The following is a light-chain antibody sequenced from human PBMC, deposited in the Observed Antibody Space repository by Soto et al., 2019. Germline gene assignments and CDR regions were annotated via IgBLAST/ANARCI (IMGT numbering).Light chain of an antibody. Sequence: DIQMTQSPSTLSGSVGDRVTITCRASQTISSWLAWYQQKPGKAPKLLIYKAYTLKSGVPSRFSGSGSGTEFTLTISSLQPDDFATYDCQHYNSYSEAFGQWTKVELK. CDR3: QHYNSYSEA. V-gene: IGKV1-5*03. CDR2: KAY. CDR1: QTISSW. J-gene: IGKJ1*01.